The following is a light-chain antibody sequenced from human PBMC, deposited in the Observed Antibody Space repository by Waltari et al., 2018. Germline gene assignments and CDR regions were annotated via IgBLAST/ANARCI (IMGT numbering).Light chain of an antibody. J-gene: IGKJ2*01. CDR3: QQSYTTPT. CDR1: QRISTY. CDR2: AAS. Sequence: DIQMTQSPSSLSASVGDRVTITCRASQRISTYLNWYQQKPGKAPELLIYAASILQSGVPSRFSGSGSETDFTLTISSLQPEDIATYYCQQSYTTPTFGQGTNLQIK. V-gene: IGKV1-39*01.